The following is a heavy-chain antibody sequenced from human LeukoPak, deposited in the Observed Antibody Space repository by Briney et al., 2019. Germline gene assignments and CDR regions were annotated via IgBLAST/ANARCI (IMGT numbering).Heavy chain of an antibody. J-gene: IGHJ4*02. V-gene: IGHV3-74*01. Sequence: KSGGSLRLSCAASGFTFSSHWMHWVRQAPGKGLVWVSRINSDGSSTSYADSVKGRFTISRDNAKNTLYLQMNSLRAEDTAVYYCARALGGTRGADYWGQGTLVTVSS. D-gene: IGHD7-27*01. CDR2: INSDGSST. CDR1: GFTFSSHW. CDR3: ARALGGTRGADY.